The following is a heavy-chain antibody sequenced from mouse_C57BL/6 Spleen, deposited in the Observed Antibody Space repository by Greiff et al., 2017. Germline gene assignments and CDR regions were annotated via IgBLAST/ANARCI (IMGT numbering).Heavy chain of an antibody. D-gene: IGHD2-5*01. Sequence: QVQLQQPGAELVKPGASVKLSCKASGYTFTSYWMQWVKQRPGQGLAWIGEIDPSDSYTNYHQKFKGKATLTVDTSSSTAYMQRSSLTSEDSAVYYCASYYSNYDYAMDYWGQGTSVTVSS. J-gene: IGHJ4*01. CDR2: IDPSDSYT. CDR1: GYTFTSYW. V-gene: IGHV1-50*01. CDR3: ASYYSNYDYAMDY.